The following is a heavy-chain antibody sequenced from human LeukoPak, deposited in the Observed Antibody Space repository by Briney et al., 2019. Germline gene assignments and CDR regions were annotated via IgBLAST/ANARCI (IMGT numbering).Heavy chain of an antibody. CDR3: ARDSRNWNYAYNWFDP. Sequence: SETLSLTCTVSGGSITNLDYYWTWIRQPAGKRLEWIGRIYTSGGTNYNPSLKSRVTMSVDRSKNQFSLKLSSVTAADTAVYYCARDSRNWNYAYNWFDPWGQGTLVTVSS. D-gene: IGHD1-7*01. J-gene: IGHJ5*02. V-gene: IGHV4-61*02. CDR1: GGSITNLDYY. CDR2: IYTSGGT.